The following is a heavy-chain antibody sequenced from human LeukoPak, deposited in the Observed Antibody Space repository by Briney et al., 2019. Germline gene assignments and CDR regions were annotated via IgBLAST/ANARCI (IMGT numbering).Heavy chain of an antibody. D-gene: IGHD6-19*01. CDR2: IDNSGTYI. V-gene: IGHV3-21*01. Sequence: GGSLRLSCTASGFTFTTYSMDWVRQAPGKGLEWVSSIDNSGTYIYYADSVKGRFTISRDNSKNSLYLQMNSLRAEDTAVYYCARDGQGIAVAFDYWGQGTLVTVSS. CDR1: GFTFTTYS. J-gene: IGHJ4*02. CDR3: ARDGQGIAVAFDY.